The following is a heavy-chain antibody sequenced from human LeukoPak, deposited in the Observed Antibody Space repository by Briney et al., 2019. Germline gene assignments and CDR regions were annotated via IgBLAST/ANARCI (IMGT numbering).Heavy chain of an antibody. J-gene: IGHJ4*02. Sequence: GGSLRLSCAASGFTFSSYSLNWVRQAPGKGLEWVSAMYNDGSTHYADSVKGRFTISRDNFKNTLYLQMNSLRADDTAVYYCARDRPDGGVGDFDHWGQGTLVTVSS. D-gene: IGHD3-16*01. CDR3: ARDRPDGGVGDFDH. CDR1: GFTFSSYS. CDR2: MYNDGST. V-gene: IGHV3-66*01.